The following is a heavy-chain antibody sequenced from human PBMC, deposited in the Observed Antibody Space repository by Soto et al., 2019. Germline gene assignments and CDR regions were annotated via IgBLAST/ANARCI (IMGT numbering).Heavy chain of an antibody. J-gene: IGHJ6*02. CDR3: ARHLTYCSAGSCYSDFPYYGMDV. D-gene: IGHD2-15*01. CDR1: GGSISSSSYY. CDR2: IFYSGST. Sequence: SETLSLTCAVSGGSISSSSYYWGWIRHPPGKGLERIGSIFYSGSTYYNPSLKSRVTISVDTSKNQFSLKLSSVTAADTAVYYCARHLTYCSAGSCYSDFPYYGMDVWGQGTTVTVSS. V-gene: IGHV4-39*01.